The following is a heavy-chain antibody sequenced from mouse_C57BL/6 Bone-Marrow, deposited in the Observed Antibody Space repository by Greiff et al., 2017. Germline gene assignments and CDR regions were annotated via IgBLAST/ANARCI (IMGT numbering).Heavy chain of an antibody. J-gene: IGHJ3*01. D-gene: IGHD2-3*01. CDR1: GYTFTSYD. V-gene: IGHV1-85*01. CDR3: AREDDGYYGFFAY. CDR2: IYPRDGST. Sequence: QVQLKQSGPELVKPGASVKLSCKASGYTFTSYDINWVKQRPGQGLEWIGWIYPRDGSTKYNEKFKGKATLTVDTSSRTAYMELHSLTSEDSAVYFCAREDDGYYGFFAYWGQGTLVTVSA.